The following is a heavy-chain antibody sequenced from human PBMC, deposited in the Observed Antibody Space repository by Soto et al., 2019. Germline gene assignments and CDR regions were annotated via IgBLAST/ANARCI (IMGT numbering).Heavy chain of an antibody. J-gene: IGHJ4*02. V-gene: IGHV3-23*01. CDR2: ISGSGDST. D-gene: IGHD3-22*01. CDR3: AKGPMIAPSWPADY. Sequence: PGGSLRLSCTASGFTVRSNYMSCVRQAPGKGLEWDSAISGSGDSTYYADSVKGRFTISRDNSKNTLYVQMNSLRAEDTAVYYCAKGPMIAPSWPADYWGQGTLVTVSS. CDR1: GFTVRSNY.